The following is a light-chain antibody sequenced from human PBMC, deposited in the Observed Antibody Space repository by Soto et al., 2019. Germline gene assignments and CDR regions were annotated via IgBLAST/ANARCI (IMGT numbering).Light chain of an antibody. J-gene: IGKJ1*01. CDR2: GAS. V-gene: IGKV3-20*01. CDR1: QSVTGNY. Sequence: EIVLTQSPGTLSLSPGERATLSCGASQSVTGNYLAWYQQKPGQPPRLLIFGASTRATGIPDRFSGSGSGTDFTLTISRLEPEDFAVYYCQHYYTSYTTFGQGTKVEIK. CDR3: QHYYTSYTT.